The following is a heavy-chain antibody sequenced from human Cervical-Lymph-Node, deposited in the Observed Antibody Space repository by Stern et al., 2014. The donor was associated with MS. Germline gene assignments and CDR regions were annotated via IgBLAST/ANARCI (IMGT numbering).Heavy chain of an antibody. CDR1: GGSISSSSYY. V-gene: IGHV4-39*01. J-gene: IGHJ4*02. Sequence: QLVESGPGLVKPSETLSLTCTVSGGSISSSSYYWGWIRQPPGKGLEWIGSIYYSGSTYYNPSLKSRVTISVDTSKTKFPLKLSSGTAADTAVYYCARRMYYFDYWGQGTLVTVSS. CDR2: IYYSGST. CDR3: ARRMYYFDY.